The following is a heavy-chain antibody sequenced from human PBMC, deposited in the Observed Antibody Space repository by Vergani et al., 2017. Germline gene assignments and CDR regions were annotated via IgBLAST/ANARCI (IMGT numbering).Heavy chain of an antibody. Sequence: QVQLVQSGAEVKKPGASVKVSCKASGYTFTGYYMHWVRQAPGQGLEWMGWINPNSGGTNYAQKFQGRVTMTRDTSISTAYMELSRLRSDDTAVYYCARLSLVVRGVIPEPDWGQGTLVTVSS. CDR3: ARLSLVVRGVIPEPD. D-gene: IGHD3-10*01. CDR1: GYTFTGYY. V-gene: IGHV1-2*02. CDR2: INPNSGGT. J-gene: IGHJ4*02.